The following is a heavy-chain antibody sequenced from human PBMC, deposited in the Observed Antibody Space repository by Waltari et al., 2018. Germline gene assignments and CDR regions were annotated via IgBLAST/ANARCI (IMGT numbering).Heavy chain of an antibody. J-gene: IGHJ4*02. D-gene: IGHD2-21*01. V-gene: IGHV3-23*04. CDR1: GFHFSLLF. Sequence: EVQLVESGGGLVQPGGSPRLPLAASGFHFSLLFLTLVRQAPGKVLEWVSAISGSGGSTYYADSVKGRFTISRDNSKNTLYLQMNSLRAEDTAVYYCAKDRRILWMFFDYWGQGTLVTVSS. CDR3: AKDRRILWMFFDY. CDR2: ISGSGGST.